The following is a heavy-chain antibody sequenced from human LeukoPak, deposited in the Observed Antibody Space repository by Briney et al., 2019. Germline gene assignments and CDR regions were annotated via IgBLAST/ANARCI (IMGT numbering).Heavy chain of an antibody. J-gene: IGHJ4*02. CDR2: ISWNSGSI. V-gene: IGHV3-9*03. CDR1: GFTFDDYA. CDR3: ASGYSSSWIKGYFDY. D-gene: IGHD6-13*01. Sequence: PGRSLRLSCAASGFTFDDYAMHWVRQAPGKGLEWVSGISWNSGSIGYADSVKGRFTISRDNAKNSLYLQMNSLRAEDMALYYCASGYSSSWIKGYFDYWGQGTLVTVSS.